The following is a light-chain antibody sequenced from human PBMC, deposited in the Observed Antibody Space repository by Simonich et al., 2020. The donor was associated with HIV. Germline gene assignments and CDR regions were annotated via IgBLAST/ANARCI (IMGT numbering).Light chain of an antibody. J-gene: IGKJ4*01. CDR1: QSVLYSSNNKNY. Sequence: DIVMTQSPDSLAVSLGERATINRKSSQSVLYSSNNKNYLAWYQQKPGQPPKLLIYWASTRESGVPDRFSGSGSGTDFTLTISSLQAEDVAVYYCQQYYSTPLTFGGGTKVEIE. CDR3: QQYYSTPLT. V-gene: IGKV4-1*01. CDR2: WAS.